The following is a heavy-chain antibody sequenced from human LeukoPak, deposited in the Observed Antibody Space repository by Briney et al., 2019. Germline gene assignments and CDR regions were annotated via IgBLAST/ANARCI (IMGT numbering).Heavy chain of an antibody. CDR1: GFTFSSYG. Sequence: QPGGSLRLSCAASGFTFSSYGMHWVRQAPGKGLEWVAVISYDGSNTYYVDSVKGRFTISRDNAKNSLYLQMNSLRAEDTAVYYCAREGPDAFDIWGQGTMVTVSS. CDR2: ISYDGSNT. V-gene: IGHV3-30*03. CDR3: AREGPDAFDI. J-gene: IGHJ3*02.